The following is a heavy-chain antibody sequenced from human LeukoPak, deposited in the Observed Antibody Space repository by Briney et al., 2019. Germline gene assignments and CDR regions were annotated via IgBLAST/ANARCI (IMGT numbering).Heavy chain of an antibody. CDR2: INWNGGST. D-gene: IGHD1-26*01. Sequence: GGSLRLSCAASGFTSEDYGMSWVRQAPGKGLEWVSGINWNGGSTGYADSVKGRFTISRDNAKNSLYLQMNSLRAEDTALYYCARVVSYARNYYYMDVWGKGTTVTVSS. J-gene: IGHJ6*03. CDR1: GFTSEDYG. V-gene: IGHV3-20*04. CDR3: ARVVSYARNYYYMDV.